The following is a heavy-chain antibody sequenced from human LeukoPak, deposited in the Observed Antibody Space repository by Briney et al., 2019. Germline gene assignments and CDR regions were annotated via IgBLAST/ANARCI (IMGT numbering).Heavy chain of an antibody. D-gene: IGHD2/OR15-2a*01. CDR3: ARGKIGNNYFDY. CDR2: ISYDRNNK. J-gene: IGHJ4*02. V-gene: IGHV3-30*04. Sequence: GGSLRLSCAASGFTFSSYAMHWVRQAPGRGLEWVAIISYDRNNKYYADSVKGRFTISRDNSKNTLYLQMNSLRAEDTAVYYCARGKIGNNYFDYWGQGTLVTVSS. CDR1: GFTFSSYA.